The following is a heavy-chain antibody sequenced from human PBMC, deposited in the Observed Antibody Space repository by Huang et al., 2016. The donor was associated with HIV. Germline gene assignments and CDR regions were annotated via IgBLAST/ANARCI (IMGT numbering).Heavy chain of an antibody. V-gene: IGHV4-28*01. Sequence: QVQLQESGPGLVKPSDTLSLNCGVSGNSIRSSNWWAWIRQPPGKGLGWIGYIYHGGSSSYNPSLKSRVTMSVDTSKNQFSLKLSSVTAVDTAVYYCARSPRAGYFDYWGQGTLVTVSS. CDR2: IYHGGSS. J-gene: IGHJ4*02. CDR1: GNSIRSSNW. CDR3: ARSPRAGYFDY.